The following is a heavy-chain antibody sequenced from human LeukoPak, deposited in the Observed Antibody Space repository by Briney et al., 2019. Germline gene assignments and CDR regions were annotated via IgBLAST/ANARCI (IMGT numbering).Heavy chain of an antibody. CDR1: GFTFSSYA. V-gene: IGHV3-30-3*01. CDR3: ARDHGDHIVVVPAAITNWFDP. D-gene: IGHD2-2*02. J-gene: IGHJ5*02. CDR2: ISYDGSNK. Sequence: PGRSLRLSCAASGFTFSSYAMHWVRLAPGKGLEWVAVISYDGSNKYYADPVKGRFTISRDNSKNTLYLQMNSLRAEDTAVYYCARDHGDHIVVVPAAITNWFDPWGQGTLGTVSS.